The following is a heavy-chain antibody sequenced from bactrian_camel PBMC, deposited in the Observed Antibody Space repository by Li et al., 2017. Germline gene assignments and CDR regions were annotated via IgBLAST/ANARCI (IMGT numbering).Heavy chain of an antibody. Sequence: VQLVESGGGLVQPGGSLRLSCAASEFTFSSYAMSWVRQAPGKGLEWASSITSDGVTTGYGDPVKGRFTVSRDNAKNMVYLQMDSLKSEDTALYYCVAGGSNRFDYWGQGTQVTVS. CDR2: ITSDGVTT. CDR3: VAGGSNRFDY. D-gene: IGHD2*01. V-gene: IGHV3S40*01. J-gene: IGHJ4*01. CDR1: EFTFSSYA.